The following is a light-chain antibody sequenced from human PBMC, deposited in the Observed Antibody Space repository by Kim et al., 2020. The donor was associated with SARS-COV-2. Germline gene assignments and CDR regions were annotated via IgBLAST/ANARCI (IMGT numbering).Light chain of an antibody. J-gene: IGLJ1*01. Sequence: VSLGQTVRITCQGDSLRSYDASWYQQKPGQAPVLVIYGKNNRPSGIPDRFSGSSSGNTASLTITGAQAEDEADDYCNSRDSSGNHVFGTGAKVTVL. CDR3: NSRDSSGNHV. CDR2: GKN. CDR1: SLRSYD. V-gene: IGLV3-19*01.